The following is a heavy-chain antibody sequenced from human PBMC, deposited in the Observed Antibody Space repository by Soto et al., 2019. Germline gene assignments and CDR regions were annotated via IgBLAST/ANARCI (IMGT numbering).Heavy chain of an antibody. D-gene: IGHD3-10*01. J-gene: IGHJ4*02. CDR1: SGSISSSNW. V-gene: IGHV4-4*02. CDR2: IYHSGST. Sequence: QVQLQESGPGLVKPSGTLSLTCAVSSGSISSSNWWSWVRQPPGKGLEWIGEIYHSGSTNYNPAHNSRVTISVDKSKNQFSLKLSSVTAADTAVYYCARTMVRGVNVLPLDYWGQGTLVTVSS. CDR3: ARTMVRGVNVLPLDY.